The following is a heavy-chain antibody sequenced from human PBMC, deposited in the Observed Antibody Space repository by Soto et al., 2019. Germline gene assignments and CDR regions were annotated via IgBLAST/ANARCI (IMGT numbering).Heavy chain of an antibody. CDR1: GGTFSSYT. J-gene: IGHJ4*02. CDR2: IIPIFGTA. V-gene: IGHV1-69*13. Sequence: SVKVSCKASGGTFSSYTISWVRQAPGQGLEWMGGIIPIFGTANYAQKFQGRVTITADESTSTAYMELSSLRSEDTAVYYCASYMTTVTTSSAWGQGTLVTVSS. D-gene: IGHD4-17*01. CDR3: ASYMTTVTTSSA.